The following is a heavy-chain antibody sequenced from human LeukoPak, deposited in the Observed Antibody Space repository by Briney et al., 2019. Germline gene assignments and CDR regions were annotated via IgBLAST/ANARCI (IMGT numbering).Heavy chain of an antibody. CDR1: TFTFSDYA. CDR2: IHGGAEGT. D-gene: IGHD2-21*01. J-gene: IGHJ4*02. Sequence: GGSLRLSCTASTFTFSDYAMSWVRQAPGKRLEWVSTIHGGAEGTFYADAVKGRFTISRDNSKHTLYLQMNSLKTEDTAVYYCARDRQGDGCLSYWGQGTLVTVSS. CDR3: ARDRQGDGCLSY. V-gene: IGHV3-23*01.